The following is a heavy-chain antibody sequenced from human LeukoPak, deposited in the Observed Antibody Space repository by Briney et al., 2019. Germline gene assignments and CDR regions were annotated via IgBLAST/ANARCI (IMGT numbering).Heavy chain of an antibody. CDR1: GYIFTNYY. CDR3: ARDHGTVPAANSPDY. D-gene: IGHD2-2*01. J-gene: IGHJ4*02. V-gene: IGHV1-2*02. CDR2: TNPTSGGT. Sequence: ASVKVSCKAYGYIFTNYYIHWARQAPGQGLEWLGWTNPTSGGTNYAQKFQDRITVTSDTSISTAYMELSRLRSDDTAVYFCARDHGTVPAANSPDYWGQGTLVTVSS.